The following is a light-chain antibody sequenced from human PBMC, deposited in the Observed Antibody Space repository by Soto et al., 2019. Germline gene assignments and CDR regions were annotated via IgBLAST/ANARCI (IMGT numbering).Light chain of an antibody. Sequence: DIVMTQSPDSLAVSLVERATINCKSSQSVLYISNNKNYLAWYQQKPGQPPKLLIYWASTRESGVPDRFSGSGSGTDFTLTISSLQAEDVAVYYCQQYYSTPLTFGQGTKVEIK. V-gene: IGKV4-1*01. CDR1: QSVLYISNNKNY. CDR3: QQYYSTPLT. J-gene: IGKJ1*01. CDR2: WAS.